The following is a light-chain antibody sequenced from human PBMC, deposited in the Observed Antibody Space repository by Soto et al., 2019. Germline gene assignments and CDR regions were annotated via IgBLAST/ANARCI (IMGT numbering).Light chain of an antibody. J-gene: IGLJ1*01. CDR1: SSNIGPDYD. CDR2: GDS. CDR3: QSWDSSLSASV. Sequence: QSVLTQPPSVSVAPGQRVTISCTGSSSNIGPDYDVHWYQQLPGTAPKLLIYGDSNRPSGVPDRFSGSRSGTSASLAITGLQAEDEADYYCQSWDSSLSASVFGSGTKVTVL. V-gene: IGLV1-40*01.